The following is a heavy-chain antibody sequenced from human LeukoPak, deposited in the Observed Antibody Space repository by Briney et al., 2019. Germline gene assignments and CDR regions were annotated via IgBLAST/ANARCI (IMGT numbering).Heavy chain of an antibody. Sequence: PETLSLTCTVSGGSISSYYWSWIRQPARKGLEWIGRIYTSGSTNYNPSLKSRVTISVDTSKNQFSLKLSSVTAADTAVYYCASEGIMATIDQGDYWGQGTLVTVSS. CDR2: IYTSGST. D-gene: IGHD5-12*01. CDR3: ASEGIMATIDQGDY. CDR1: GGSISSYY. J-gene: IGHJ4*02. V-gene: IGHV4-4*07.